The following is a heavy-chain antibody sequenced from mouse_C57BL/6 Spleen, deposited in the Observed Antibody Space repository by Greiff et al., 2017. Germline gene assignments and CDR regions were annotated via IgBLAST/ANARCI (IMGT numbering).Heavy chain of an antibody. CDR2: IDPSDSYT. Sequence: QVQLQQPGAELVKPGASVKLSCTASGYTFTSYWMQWVKQRPGQGLEWIGEIDPSDSYTNYNQKFKGKATLTVDTSSSTAYMQLSSLTSEDSAVYYCARRYGSSYDYAMDYWGQGTSVTVSS. D-gene: IGHD1-1*01. J-gene: IGHJ4*01. CDR1: GYTFTSYW. CDR3: ARRYGSSYDYAMDY. V-gene: IGHV1-50*01.